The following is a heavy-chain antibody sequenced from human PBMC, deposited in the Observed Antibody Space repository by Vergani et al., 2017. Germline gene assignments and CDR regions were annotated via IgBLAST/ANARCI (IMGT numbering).Heavy chain of an antibody. D-gene: IGHD6-6*01. CDR2: INHSGST. J-gene: IGHJ4*02. V-gene: IGHV4-39*07. Sequence: QVQLQESGPGLVKPSETLSLTCTVSNDSVSNTFYYWSWIRQPPGKGLEWIGEINHSGSTNYNPSLKSPVTISVDTSKNQFSLKLSSVTAADTAVYYCARARIAARLLDYWGQGTLVTVSS. CDR3: ARARIAARLLDY. CDR1: NDSVSNTFYY.